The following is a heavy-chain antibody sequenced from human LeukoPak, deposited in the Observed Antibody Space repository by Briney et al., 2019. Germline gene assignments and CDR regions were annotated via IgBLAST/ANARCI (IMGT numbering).Heavy chain of an antibody. D-gene: IGHD3-10*01. CDR2: INHSGST. J-gene: IGHJ4*02. Sequence: SETLSLTCAVYGGSFSGYYWSWIRQPPGKGLEWIGEINHSGSTNYNPSLKSGVTISVDTSKNQFSLKLSSVTAADTAVYYCARVGRYHGSGSYYNVRYYFDYWGQGTLVTVSS. CDR3: ARVGRYHGSGSYYNVRYYFDY. CDR1: GGSFSGYY. V-gene: IGHV4-34*01.